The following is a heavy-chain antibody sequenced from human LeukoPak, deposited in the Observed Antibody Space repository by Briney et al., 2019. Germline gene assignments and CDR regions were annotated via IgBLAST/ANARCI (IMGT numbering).Heavy chain of an antibody. V-gene: IGHV1-69*05. J-gene: IGHJ3*02. D-gene: IGHD3-22*01. CDR3: ARAVTYYCDSSGWLAAFDI. Sequence: SVKVSCKASGGTFSSYAISWVRQAPGQGLEGMGGFIPICGTANYAQKFQGRVTITTDESTSTAYMELSSLRSEDTAVYYCARAVTYYCDSSGWLAAFDIWGQGTMVTVSS. CDR1: GGTFSSYA. CDR2: FIPICGTA.